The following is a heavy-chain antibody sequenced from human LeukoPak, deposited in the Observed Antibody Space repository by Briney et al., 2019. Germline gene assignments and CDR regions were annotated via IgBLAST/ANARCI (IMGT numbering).Heavy chain of an antibody. CDR2: IYPGDSDT. CDR1: GYSFISYW. Sequence: GESLKIFCKGSGYSFISYWIGWVRQMPGKGLEWMGIIYPGDSDTRYSPSFQGQVTISADKSISTAYLQWSSLKASDTAMYFCARHDGEGAYDFYYYMDVWGKGTTVTASS. J-gene: IGHJ6*03. V-gene: IGHV5-51*01. D-gene: IGHD3-3*01. CDR3: ARHDGEGAYDFYYYMDV.